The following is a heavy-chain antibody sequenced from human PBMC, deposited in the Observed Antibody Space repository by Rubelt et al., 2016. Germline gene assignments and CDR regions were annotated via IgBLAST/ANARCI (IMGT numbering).Heavy chain of an antibody. D-gene: IGHD2-2*03. CDR2: INPSGGST. J-gene: IGHJ4*02. V-gene: IGHV1-46*01. CDR1: GYTFTTYY. CDR3: AMDRQGDY. Sequence: QVQLVQSGADVKKPGASVKVSCEASGYTFTTYYMHWVRQAPGQGLEWMGMINPSGGSTTYAQKFQGRVTMTSDTSTSTVYMELSSLRSEDTAVYYCAMDRQGDYWGQGTLVTVSS.